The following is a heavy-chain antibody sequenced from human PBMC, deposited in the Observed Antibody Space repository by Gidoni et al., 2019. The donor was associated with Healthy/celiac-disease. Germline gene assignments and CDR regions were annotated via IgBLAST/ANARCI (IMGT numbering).Heavy chain of an antibody. CDR2: IYPGDSDT. CDR1: GYSFTSYW. J-gene: IGHJ3*02. CDR3: ATTMVNGRPPSDAFDI. D-gene: IGHD3-10*01. Sequence: EVQLVQSGAEVKMPGESLKISCKGSGYSFTSYWIGWVRQMPGKGLEWMGIIYPGDSDTRYSPSFQGQVTISADKSISTAYLQWSSLKASDTAMYYCATTMVNGRPPSDAFDIWGQGTMVTVSS. V-gene: IGHV5-51*01.